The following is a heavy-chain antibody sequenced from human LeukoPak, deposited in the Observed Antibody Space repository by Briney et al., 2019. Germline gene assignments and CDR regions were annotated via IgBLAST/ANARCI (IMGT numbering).Heavy chain of an antibody. J-gene: IGHJ1*01. V-gene: IGHV4-59*01. CDR2: IYYSGST. CDR3: ATSSPAGYFQY. CDR1: RVAISSYY. Sequence: SETLSLTCTVSRVAISSYYWNWIRQPPGKGLEWMGYIYYSGSTNYNPSLKSRVTMSVDTSKNQFSLKVNSVTAADTAVYYCATSSPAGYFQYWGQGTLVTVSS.